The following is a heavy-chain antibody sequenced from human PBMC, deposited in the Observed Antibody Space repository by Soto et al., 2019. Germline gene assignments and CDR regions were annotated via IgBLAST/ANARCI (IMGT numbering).Heavy chain of an antibody. Sequence: EMQLLESGGGLVQPGGSLRLSCAAAGFTFRSYAMSWVRQAPGKGLEWVSAMSGSGAYIHYADSVKGRFTISRDNSKNTLYLQMNSLRAEDTAVYYCAKQGGSSGWWYFDYWGQGTLVTVSS. V-gene: IGHV3-23*01. J-gene: IGHJ4*02. CDR2: MSGSGAYI. CDR3: AKQGGSSGWWYFDY. CDR1: GFTFRSYA. D-gene: IGHD6-19*01.